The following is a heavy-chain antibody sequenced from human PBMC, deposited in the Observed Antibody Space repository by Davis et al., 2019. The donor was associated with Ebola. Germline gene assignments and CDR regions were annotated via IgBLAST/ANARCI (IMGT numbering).Heavy chain of an antibody. CDR1: GFAVSTNH. CDR2: IYNDGSK. Sequence: PGGSLRLSCAASGFAVSTNHMTWVRQAPGKGLEWVSIIYNDGSKYYADSVRGRFTISSDNAKNTLYLQMNSLRAEDTAVYYCVRERRRRGYLYDSSPIWGLGTMVIVSP. V-gene: IGHV3-53*01. CDR3: VRERRRRGYLYDSSPI. D-gene: IGHD2-2*01. J-gene: IGHJ3*01.